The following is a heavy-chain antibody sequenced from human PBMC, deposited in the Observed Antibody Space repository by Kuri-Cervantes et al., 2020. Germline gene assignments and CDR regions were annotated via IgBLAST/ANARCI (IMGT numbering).Heavy chain of an antibody. Sequence: ETLSLTCAASGFTFSSYSMDWVRQAPGKGLEWVSSISDNSRYIYYADSVKGRFTISRDNAKNTLYLQMNSLRAEDTAVYYCARGGLAVPGPQQANFDYWGQGTLVTVSS. CDR2: ISDNSRYI. D-gene: IGHD6-19*01. CDR1: GFTFSSYS. CDR3: ARGGLAVPGPQQANFDY. V-gene: IGHV3-21*04. J-gene: IGHJ4*02.